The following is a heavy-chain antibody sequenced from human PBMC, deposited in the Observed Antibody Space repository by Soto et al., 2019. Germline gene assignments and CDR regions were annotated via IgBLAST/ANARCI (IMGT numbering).Heavy chain of an antibody. V-gene: IGHV5-51*01. J-gene: IGHJ6*02. D-gene: IGHD3-22*01. CDR1: GYSFTSYW. CDR2: IYPGDSDT. CDR3: ARPLKDYYDSSGYCYYYYGMDV. Sequence: GESLKISCKGSGYSFTSYWIGWVRQMPGKGLEWMGIIYPGDSDTRYSPSFQGQVTISADKSISTAYLQWSSLKASDTAMYYCARPLKDYYDSSGYCYYYYGMDVWDQGTTVTVSS.